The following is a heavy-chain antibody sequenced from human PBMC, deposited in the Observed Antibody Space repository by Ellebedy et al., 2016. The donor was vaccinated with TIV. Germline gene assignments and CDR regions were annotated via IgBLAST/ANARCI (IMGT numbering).Heavy chain of an antibody. CDR1: GGSISSSNW. V-gene: IGHV4-4*02. CDR2: IYHSGST. J-gene: IGHJ5*02. CDR3: ARGKEGLRFLEWKEILFDP. D-gene: IGHD3-3*01. Sequence: MPSETLSLTCAVSGGSISSSNWWSLVRQPPGKGLEWIGEIYHSGSTNYNPSPKSRVTISVDKSKNQFSLKLSSVTAADTAVYYCARGKEGLRFLEWKEILFDPWGQGTLVTVSS.